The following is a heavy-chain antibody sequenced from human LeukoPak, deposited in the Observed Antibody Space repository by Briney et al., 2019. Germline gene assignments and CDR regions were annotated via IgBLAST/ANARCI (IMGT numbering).Heavy chain of an antibody. CDR2: MNPNSGNT. Sequence: ASVKVSCKASGYTFTSHDINWVRQATGQGLEWMGWMNPNSGNTGYAQKFQGRVTITRNTSISTAYMELSSLRSEDTAVYYCARGGSLGYSYGEDYYYYYMDVWGKGTTVTVSS. CDR3: ARGGSLGYSYGEDYYYYYMDV. V-gene: IGHV1-8*03. J-gene: IGHJ6*03. D-gene: IGHD5-18*01. CDR1: GYTFTSHD.